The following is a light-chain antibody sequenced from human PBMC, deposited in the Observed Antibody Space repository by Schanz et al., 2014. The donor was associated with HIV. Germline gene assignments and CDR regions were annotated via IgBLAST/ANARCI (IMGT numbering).Light chain of an antibody. Sequence: QSALTQPPSASGSPGQSVTISCTGTSSDVGGYNYVSWYQQHPGKAPKIMIYEVSKRPSGVPDRFSGSKSGNTASLTVSGPQDEDEADNYCSSYAGSNSVIFGGGTKLTVL. CDR1: SSDVGGYNY. J-gene: IGLJ2*01. V-gene: IGLV2-8*01. CDR2: EVS. CDR3: SSYAGSNSVI.